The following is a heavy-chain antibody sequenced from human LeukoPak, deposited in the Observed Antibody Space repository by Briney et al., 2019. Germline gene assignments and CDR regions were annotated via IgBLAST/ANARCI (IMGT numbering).Heavy chain of an antibody. V-gene: IGHV3-30*02. J-gene: IGHJ4*02. D-gene: IGHD1-26*01. CDR1: GFTFSSYG. Sequence: QPGGSLRLSCAASGFTFSSYGMHWVRQAPGKGLEWVAFIQYDGSNKYYADSVKGRFTISRDNSKNTLYLQMNSLRAEDTAVYYCAKDHDSGGYLESPFDYWGQGTLVTVSS. CDR3: AKDHDSGGYLESPFDY. CDR2: IQYDGSNK.